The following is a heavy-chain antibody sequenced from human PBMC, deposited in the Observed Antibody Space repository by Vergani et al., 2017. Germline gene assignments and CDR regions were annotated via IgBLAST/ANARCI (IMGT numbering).Heavy chain of an antibody. CDR1: GSSFTSYW. CDR2: IYPGDSDT. D-gene: IGHD3-16*01. Sequence: VQLVQSGAAVKKPGESLKISCKGSGSSFTSYWIGWVRQMPGNGLEWMGIIYPGDSDTRYSPSFQGQVTISADKSISTAYMELSRLRSDDTAVYYCARDLGGPGYFQHWGQGTLVTVSS. V-gene: IGHV5-51*01. CDR3: ARDLGGPGYFQH. J-gene: IGHJ1*01.